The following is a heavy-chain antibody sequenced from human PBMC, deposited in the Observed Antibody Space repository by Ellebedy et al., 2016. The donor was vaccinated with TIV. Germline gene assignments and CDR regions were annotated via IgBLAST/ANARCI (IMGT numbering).Heavy chain of an antibody. V-gene: IGHV3-7*03. CDR1: GFPFSFYW. J-gene: IGHJ3*02. CDR3: VRYVAAFDI. D-gene: IGHD3-16*01. CDR2: INKDGSEK. Sequence: GESLKISCAGSGFPFSFYWMSWVCQAPGKEPEWVANINKDGSEKYYVDSVKGRFTISRDNAKKSLYLQMNSLRAEDTAVYYCVRYVAAFDIWGKGTIVTVSS.